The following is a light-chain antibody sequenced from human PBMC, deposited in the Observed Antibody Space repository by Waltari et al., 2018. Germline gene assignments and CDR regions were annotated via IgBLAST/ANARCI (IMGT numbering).Light chain of an antibody. J-gene: IGLJ3*02. Sequence: QLVLTQSPSASASLGASVKLTCTLSSGHSSNIIAWLPQQPKKGPRFLMKVNSDGSHSKGDEIPDLFSGSCSGAERYLSISSLQSEDEADYYCQTVGHGTWVFGGGTKLTVL. CDR1: SGHSSNI. CDR3: QTVGHGTWV. V-gene: IGLV4-69*01. CDR2: VNSDGSH.